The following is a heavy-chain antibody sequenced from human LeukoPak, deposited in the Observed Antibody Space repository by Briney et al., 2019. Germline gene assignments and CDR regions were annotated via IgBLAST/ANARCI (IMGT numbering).Heavy chain of an antibody. D-gene: IGHD1-26*01. J-gene: IGHJ3*02. V-gene: IGHV4-39*07. CDR2: FYYSGST. CDR3: ARTRSGSYRDAFDI. Sequence: SETLSLTCTVSGGSITNSSYYWAWIRQPPGKGLEWIGCFYYSGSTYYNPSLKSRVTMSVDTSKNQFSLKLSSVTAADTAVYYCARTRSGSYRDAFDIWGQGTMVTVSS. CDR1: GGSITNSSYY.